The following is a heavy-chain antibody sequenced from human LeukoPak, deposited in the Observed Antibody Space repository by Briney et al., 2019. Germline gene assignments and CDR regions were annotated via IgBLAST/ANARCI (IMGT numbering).Heavy chain of an antibody. Sequence: PGGSLRLSCAASGFTFSNYAVSWVRQAPGKGLEWVSAISGSGGSTYYADSVKGRFTISRDNSKNTLYLQMNSLRAEDTAVYYCAKDREYSSSAFDYWGQGTLVTVSS. D-gene: IGHD6-6*01. J-gene: IGHJ4*02. CDR1: GFTFSNYA. CDR2: ISGSGGST. V-gene: IGHV3-23*01. CDR3: AKDREYSSSAFDY.